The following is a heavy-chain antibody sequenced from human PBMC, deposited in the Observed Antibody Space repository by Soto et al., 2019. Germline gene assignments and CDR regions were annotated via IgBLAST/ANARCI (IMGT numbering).Heavy chain of an antibody. CDR3: ARLTAAGKSYYYYYGMDV. J-gene: IGHJ6*02. V-gene: IGHV5-51*01. CDR2: IYPGDSDT. D-gene: IGHD6-13*01. CDR1: GYSFTSYW. Sequence: GESLKISCKGPGYSFTSYWIGWVRQMPGKGLEWMGIIYPGDSDTRYSPSFQGQVTISADKSISTAYLQWSSLKASDTAMYYCARLTAAGKSYYYYYGMDVWGQGTTVTVSS.